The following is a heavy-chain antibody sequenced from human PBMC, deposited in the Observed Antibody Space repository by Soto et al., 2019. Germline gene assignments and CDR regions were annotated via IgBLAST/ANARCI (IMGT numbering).Heavy chain of an antibody. CDR2: MNPNSGNT. J-gene: IGHJ4*02. D-gene: IGHD3-22*01. V-gene: IGHV1-8*01. Sequence: ASVKVSCKASGYTFTSYDINWVRQATGQGLEWMGWMNPNSGNTGYAQKFQGRVTMTRNTSISTAYMELSSLRSEDTAVYYCARVPSYYYDSSGSLSDYWGQGTLVTVSA. CDR3: ARVPSYYYDSSGSLSDY. CDR1: GYTFTSYD.